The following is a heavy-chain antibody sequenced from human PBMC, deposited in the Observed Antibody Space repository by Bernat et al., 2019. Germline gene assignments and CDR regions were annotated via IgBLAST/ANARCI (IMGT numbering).Heavy chain of an antibody. CDR3: AKAPLGSCGGVICYYFDY. D-gene: IGHD2-15*01. J-gene: IGHJ4*02. Sequence: EVQLLQSGGGLVQPGGSLRLSCVASGFTFNTYAMNWVRQAPGKGLAGVSSITSGVGNTYYANSVKGRFTISRDTSKNTLYLQMNSLRAEDAAVYYCAKAPLGSCGGVICYYFDYWGQGALVTVSS. V-gene: IGHV3-23*01. CDR1: GFTFNTYA. CDR2: ITSGVGNT.